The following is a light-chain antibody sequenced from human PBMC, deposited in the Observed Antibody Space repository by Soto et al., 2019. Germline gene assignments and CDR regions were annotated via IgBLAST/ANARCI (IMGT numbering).Light chain of an antibody. CDR1: QTVSNNY. J-gene: IGKJ5*01. Sequence: EVVLTQSPGTLSLSPGERATLSCRASQTVSNNYLACYQQKPGQAPRLLIYGTSSRITGIPDRYSGSGSGTDFTLTITRLEPEDFAVYYCQQYGSSPRITFGQGTRLEIK. V-gene: IGKV3-20*01. CDR3: QQYGSSPRIT. CDR2: GTS.